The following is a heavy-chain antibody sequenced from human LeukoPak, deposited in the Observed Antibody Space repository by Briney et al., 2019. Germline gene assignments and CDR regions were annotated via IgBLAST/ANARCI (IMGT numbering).Heavy chain of an antibody. CDR2: IYYSGST. CDR3: ARRTTFRYYDSSGYFFGY. V-gene: IGHV4-59*08. CDR1: GGSISSYY. D-gene: IGHD3-22*01. J-gene: IGHJ4*02. Sequence: SETLSLTCTVSGGSISSYYWSWIRQPPGKGLEWIGYIYYSGSTNYNPSLKSRVTISVDTSKNQFSLKLSSVTAADTAVYYCARRTTFRYYDSSGYFFGYWGQGTLVTVSS.